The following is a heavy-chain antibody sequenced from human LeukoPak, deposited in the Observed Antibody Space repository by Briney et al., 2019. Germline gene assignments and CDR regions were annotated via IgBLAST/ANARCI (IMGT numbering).Heavy chain of an antibody. V-gene: IGHV3-20*04. J-gene: IGHJ6*03. CDR2: INWNGGST. Sequence: GGSLRLSCAASGFTFDDCGMSWVRQAPGKGPEWVSGINWNGGSTGYADSVKGRFTISRDNAKNSLYLQMNSLRAEDTAVYYCAKGGYPAEQPPTGYMDVWGKGTTVTISS. CDR3: AKGGYPAEQPPTGYMDV. D-gene: IGHD5-12*01. CDR1: GFTFDDCG.